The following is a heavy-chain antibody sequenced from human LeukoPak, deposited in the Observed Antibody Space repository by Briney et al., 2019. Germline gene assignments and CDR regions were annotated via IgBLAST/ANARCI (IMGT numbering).Heavy chain of an antibody. CDR1: GFTVSSNY. CDR2: IYSGGST. Sequence: PGGSLRLSCAASGFTVSSNYMSWVRQAPGKGLEWVSVIYSGGSTYYADSVKGRFTISRDNSKNTLYLQMNSLRAEDTAVYYCAAKTVNMVRGVMSWGQGTLVTVSS. CDR3: AAKTVNMVRGVMS. V-gene: IGHV3-53*01. J-gene: IGHJ4*02. D-gene: IGHD3-10*01.